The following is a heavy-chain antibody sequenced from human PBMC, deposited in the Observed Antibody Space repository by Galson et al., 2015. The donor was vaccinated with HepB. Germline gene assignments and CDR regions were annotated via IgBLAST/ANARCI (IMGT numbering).Heavy chain of an antibody. D-gene: IGHD6-19*01. CDR2: ISGSGGST. CDR1: GFTFGSYA. CDR3: AKDSQGLGQTYFDY. Sequence: SLRLSCAASGFTFGSYAMSWVRQAPGKGLEWVSAISGSGGSTYYADSVKGRFTISRDNSKNTLYLQMNSLRAEDTAVYYCAKDSQGLGQTYFDYWGQGTLVTVSS. J-gene: IGHJ4*02. V-gene: IGHV3-23*01.